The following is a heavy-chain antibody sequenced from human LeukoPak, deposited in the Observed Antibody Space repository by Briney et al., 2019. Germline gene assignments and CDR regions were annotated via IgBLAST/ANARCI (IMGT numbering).Heavy chain of an antibody. V-gene: IGHV3-20*04. CDR3: AKQRIMFGGGSSGDMEV. CDR1: GFTFDDYG. D-gene: IGHD3-16*01. J-gene: IGHJ6*02. Sequence: PGGSLRLSCAASGFTFDDYGMSWVRQAPGKGLEWVSGINWNGGSTGYADSVKGRFTISRDNAKNSLYLQMNSLRAEDTAVYYCAKQRIMFGGGSSGDMEVWGQGTTVTVSS. CDR2: INWNGGST.